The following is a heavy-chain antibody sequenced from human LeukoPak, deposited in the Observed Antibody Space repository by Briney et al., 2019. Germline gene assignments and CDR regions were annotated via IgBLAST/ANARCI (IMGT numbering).Heavy chain of an antibody. Sequence: GGSLRLSCAVSGFTVSSTYMSWVRQAPGKGLEWVANIKQDGSEKYYVDSVRGRFTISRDNAKNSLYLQMNSLRAEDTAVYYCAKVTRGYDFQGNYWGQGTLVTVSS. CDR3: AKVTRGYDFQGNY. CDR1: GFTVSSTY. CDR2: IKQDGSEK. D-gene: IGHD5-12*01. J-gene: IGHJ4*02. V-gene: IGHV3-7*01.